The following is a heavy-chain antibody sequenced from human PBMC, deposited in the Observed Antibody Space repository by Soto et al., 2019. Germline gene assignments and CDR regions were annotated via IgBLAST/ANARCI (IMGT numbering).Heavy chain of an antibody. Sequence: ASVKVSCKASGYTFTGYYMHWVRQAPGQGLEWMGWMNPKSGGTNYAQKFQGRVTMTRDTSISTAYMELSRLRSDDTAVYYCARDSYSSSSNSHYGTDVGGQGSTVTVAS. CDR1: GYTFTGYY. CDR2: MNPKSGGT. CDR3: ARDSYSSSSNSHYGTDV. D-gene: IGHD6-6*01. V-gene: IGHV1-2*02. J-gene: IGHJ6*02.